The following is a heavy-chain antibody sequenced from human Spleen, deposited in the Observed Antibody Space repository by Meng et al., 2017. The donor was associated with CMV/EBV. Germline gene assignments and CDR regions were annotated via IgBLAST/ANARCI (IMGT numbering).Heavy chain of an antibody. CDR2: IHYSGGT. CDR3: ARAHRH. CDR1: GGSISSYY. Sequence: SETLSLTCTVSGGSISSYYWSWIRQPPGKGLEWIASIHYSGGTFYNPSLKSRVTMSVDTSKNQVSPKLSPVTAADTAVYYCARAHRHWGQGTLVTVSS. J-gene: IGHJ1*01. V-gene: IGHV4-59*04.